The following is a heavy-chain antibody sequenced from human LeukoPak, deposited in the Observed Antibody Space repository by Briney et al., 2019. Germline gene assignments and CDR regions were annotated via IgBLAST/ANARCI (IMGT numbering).Heavy chain of an antibody. CDR3: ARECYGSGSHFVDY. D-gene: IGHD3-10*01. V-gene: IGHV3-66*02. CDR1: GFTVSSHY. J-gene: IGHJ4*02. Sequence: GGSLRLFCAVSGFTVSSHYMSWVRQDPGKGLEWVSVIYSGGSTYYADSVKGRFTISRDNSKNTLYLQMNSLRAEDTAVYYCARECYGSGSHFVDYWGQGNLVTVSS. CDR2: IYSGGST.